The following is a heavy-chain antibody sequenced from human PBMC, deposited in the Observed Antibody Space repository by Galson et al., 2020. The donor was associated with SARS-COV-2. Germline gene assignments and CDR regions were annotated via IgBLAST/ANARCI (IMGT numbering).Heavy chain of an antibody. J-gene: IGHJ4*02. V-gene: IGHV3-30*03. CDR3: ARGGQWELPYYFDV. Sequence: GGSLRLSCAASGFTFSSYVMHWIRQAPGKGPEWVAVISYDGSKRYYADSMKGRFTISRDNSKGTLYLQMNSLRAEDTALYYWARGGQWELPYYFDVWGQGALVTGS. D-gene: IGHD1-26*01. CDR1: GFTFSSYV. CDR2: ISYDGSKR.